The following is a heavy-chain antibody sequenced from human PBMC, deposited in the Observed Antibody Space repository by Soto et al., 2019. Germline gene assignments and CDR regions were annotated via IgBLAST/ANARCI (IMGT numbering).Heavy chain of an antibody. V-gene: IGHV1-69*13. CDR3: ARVIPKKADFWSGWADHYYGMDV. CDR1: GGSFSSYA. CDR2: IIPIFGTA. J-gene: IGHJ6*02. D-gene: IGHD3-3*01. Sequence: ASVKVSCKASGGSFSSYAISWVRQAPGQGLEWMGGIIPIFGTANYAQKFQGRVTITADESTSTAYMELSSLRSEDTAVYYCARVIPKKADFWSGWADHYYGMDVWGQGTTVTVSS.